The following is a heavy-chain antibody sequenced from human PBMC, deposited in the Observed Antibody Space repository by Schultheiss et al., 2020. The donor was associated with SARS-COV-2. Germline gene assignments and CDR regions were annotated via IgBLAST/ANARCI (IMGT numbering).Heavy chain of an antibody. CDR3: ARAHQYCSGGSCYPDAFDI. J-gene: IGHJ3*02. V-gene: IGHV4-31*11. Sequence: SQTLSLTCAVSGGSISSGGYYWSWVRQHPGKGLEWIGNIYYSGSTNYNPSLKSRVTISVDTSKNQFSLKLSSVTAADTAVYYCARAHQYCSGGSCYPDAFDIWGQGTMVTVSS. CDR1: GGSISSGGYY. D-gene: IGHD2-15*01. CDR2: IYYSGST.